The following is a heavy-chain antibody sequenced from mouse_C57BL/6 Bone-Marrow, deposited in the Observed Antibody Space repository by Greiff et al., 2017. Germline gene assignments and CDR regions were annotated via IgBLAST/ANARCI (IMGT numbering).Heavy chain of an antibody. CDR1: GFTFSSYA. CDR3: ARGGSSAWFAY. D-gene: IGHD1-1*01. Sequence: EVQVVESGGGLVKPGGSLKLSCAASGFTFSSYAMSWVRQTPEKRLEWVATISDGGSYTYYPDNVKGRFTISRDNAKNNLYLQMSQLKSEDTALYYCARGGSSAWFAYWGQGTLVTVSA. J-gene: IGHJ3*01. CDR2: ISDGGSYT. V-gene: IGHV5-4*01.